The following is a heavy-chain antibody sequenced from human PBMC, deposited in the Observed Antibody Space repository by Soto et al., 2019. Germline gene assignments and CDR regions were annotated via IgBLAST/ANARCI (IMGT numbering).Heavy chain of an antibody. V-gene: IGHV1-8*01. CDR1: GNTFTSYD. D-gene: IGHD3-3*01. Sequence: ASVKVSCKASGNTFTSYDINWVRQATGHGLEWMGWINPNSGNIGYAQKFQGRVTMTRGTAIRTAYMEVSRLRSDDTAVYYCAAVGMNFGVVDERNGMDVWGQGTTVTVSS. J-gene: IGHJ6*02. CDR3: AAVGMNFGVVDERNGMDV. CDR2: INPNSGNI.